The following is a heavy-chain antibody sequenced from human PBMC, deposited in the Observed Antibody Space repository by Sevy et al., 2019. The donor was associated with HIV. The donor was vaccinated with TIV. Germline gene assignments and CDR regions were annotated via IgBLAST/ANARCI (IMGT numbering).Heavy chain of an antibody. V-gene: IGHV3-33*01. D-gene: IGHD3-22*01. Sequence: GGSLRLSCAASGFTFSSYGMHWVRHAPGKGLEWVAVIWNDRSNKHYADSVKGRFTISRDNSKNTLYLQMNSLRAEDTAVYYCASLPNNYYDSGGFSGNDAFDIWGQGTMVTVSS. CDR2: IWNDRSNK. J-gene: IGHJ3*02. CDR1: GFTFSSYG. CDR3: ASLPNNYYDSGGFSGNDAFDI.